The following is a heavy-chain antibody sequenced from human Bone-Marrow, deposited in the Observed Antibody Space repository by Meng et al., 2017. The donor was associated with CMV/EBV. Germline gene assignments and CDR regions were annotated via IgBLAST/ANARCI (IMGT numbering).Heavy chain of an antibody. Sequence: APVKVSCKASGYTFTRYYMHWVRQVPGQGLEWMGMINPSGGSTSYAQKFQGRVTMTRDTSTSTVFMDLSSLRSEDTAIYYCARVYYSPEYFQHWGQGTLVTVSS. D-gene: IGHD4-11*01. V-gene: IGHV1-46*01. CDR1: GYTFTRYY. CDR2: INPSGGST. CDR3: ARVYYSPEYFQH. J-gene: IGHJ1*01.